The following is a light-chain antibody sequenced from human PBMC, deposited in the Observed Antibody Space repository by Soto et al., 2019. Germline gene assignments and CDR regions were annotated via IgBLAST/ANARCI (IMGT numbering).Light chain of an antibody. Sequence: DIQMTQSPSSLSASVGDRVNITCRASQSISSYLNWYQQKPGKAPKLLIYAASSLQSGVPSRFSGSGSGTDFTLTISSVQPEDFATYYCQQSYSTPYTFGQGTMLEIK. J-gene: IGKJ2*01. CDR3: QQSYSTPYT. V-gene: IGKV1-39*01. CDR2: AAS. CDR1: QSISSY.